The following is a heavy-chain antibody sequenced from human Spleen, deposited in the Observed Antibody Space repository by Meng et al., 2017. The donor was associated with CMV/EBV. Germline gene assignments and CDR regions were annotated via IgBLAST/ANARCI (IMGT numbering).Heavy chain of an antibody. CDR2: IGPDNGKT. CDR1: GYTFTRNG. D-gene: IGHD2-15*01. V-gene: IGHV1-18*01. Sequence: ASVKVSCKASGYTFTRNGISWVRQAPGQGLEWMGLIGPDNGKTNYARRFQGRVTMTADTSTSTTYLELRSLRSDDTAVYYCARESRGRAYYFDYWGQGTPVTVSS. J-gene: IGHJ4*02. CDR3: ARESRGRAYYFDY.